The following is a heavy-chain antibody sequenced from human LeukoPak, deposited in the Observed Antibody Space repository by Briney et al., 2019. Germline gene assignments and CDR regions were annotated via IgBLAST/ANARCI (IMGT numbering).Heavy chain of an antibody. V-gene: IGHV4-39*01. CDR1: GGSISSYY. Sequence: PSETLSLTCTVSGGSISSYYWSWIRQPPGKGLEWIGSIYYSGSTYYNPSLKSRVTISVDTSKNQFSLKLSSVTAVDTAVYYCARQRAAAGKNWFDPWGQGTLVTVSS. CDR2: IYYSGST. J-gene: IGHJ5*02. CDR3: ARQRAAAGKNWFDP. D-gene: IGHD6-13*01.